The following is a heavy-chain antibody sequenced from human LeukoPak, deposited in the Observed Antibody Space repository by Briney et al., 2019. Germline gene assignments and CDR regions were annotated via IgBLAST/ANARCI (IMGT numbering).Heavy chain of an antibody. CDR3: ARGGGAVAGTLAY. CDR1: GGSFSGYY. D-gene: IGHD6-19*01. J-gene: IGHJ4*02. CDR2: INHSGST. V-gene: IGHV4-34*01. Sequence: SETLSLTCAVYGGSFSGYYWSWIRQPPGKGLEWIGEINHSGSTNYNPSLKSRVTISVDTSKNRFSLKLSSVTAADTAVYYCARGGGAVAGTLAYWGQGTLVTVSS.